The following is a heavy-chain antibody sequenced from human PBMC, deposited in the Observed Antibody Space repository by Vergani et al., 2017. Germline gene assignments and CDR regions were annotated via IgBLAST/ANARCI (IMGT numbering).Heavy chain of an antibody. Sequence: QMQLVQSGPEVKKPGTSVKVSCKASGFTFTSSAMQWVRQARGPRLEWIGWIVVGSGNTNYAQKFQERVTITRDMSTSTAYMELSSLRSEDTAVYYCARGMVSGGDVWSGPMTPYYYYGMDVWGQGTTVTVSS. CDR2: IVVGSGNT. V-gene: IGHV1-58*02. D-gene: IGHD3-3*01. CDR3: ARGMVSGGDVWSGPMTPYYYYGMDV. CDR1: GFTFTSSA. J-gene: IGHJ6*02.